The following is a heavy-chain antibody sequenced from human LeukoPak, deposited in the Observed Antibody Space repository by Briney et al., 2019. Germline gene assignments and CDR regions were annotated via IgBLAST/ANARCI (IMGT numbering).Heavy chain of an antibody. D-gene: IGHD3-22*01. CDR2: IYSGGST. CDR1: GITVSRNY. J-gene: IGHJ4*02. CDR3: VRDLYYRFDF. V-gene: IGHV3-66*01. Sequence: PGGSLRLSCAASGITVSRNYMSWVRQAPGKGPEWVSIIYSGGSTYYADSVKSRFTISRDNAKNTLYLQMNSLRAEDTAVYYCVRDLYYRFDFWGQGTLVTVSS.